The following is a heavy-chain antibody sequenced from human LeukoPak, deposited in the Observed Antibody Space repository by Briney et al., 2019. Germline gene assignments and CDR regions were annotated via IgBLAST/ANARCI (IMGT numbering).Heavy chain of an antibody. V-gene: IGHV3-21*01. CDR3: SRGSGGYSYGLYYYMDV. J-gene: IGHJ6*03. D-gene: IGHD5-18*01. CDR2: ISSSSNYI. Sequence: GGSLRLSCVASGFTFSSYSMNWVRQAPGKGLEGVSSISSSSNYIYYADSVKGRFTISRDNAKNSLHLQKNRLGGEDTAVYYCSRGSGGYSYGLYYYMDVWGKGTTVTISS. CDR1: GFTFSSYS.